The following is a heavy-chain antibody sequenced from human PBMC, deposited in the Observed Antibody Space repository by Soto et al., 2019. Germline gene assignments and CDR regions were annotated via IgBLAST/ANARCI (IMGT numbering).Heavy chain of an antibody. CDR2: MNPNSGNT. CDR1: GYTFTSYD. D-gene: IGHD6-19*01. Sequence: QVQLVQSGAEVKKPGASVKVSCKASGYTFTSYDINWVRQATGQGLEWMGWMNPNSGNTGYAQKVQGRVTMTRNTFISKAYMELSSLRYEDTAVYDGARDHSSGLYGPYYYNGMDVRGQGSTGTDS. J-gene: IGHJ6*02. CDR3: ARDHSSGLYGPYYYNGMDV. V-gene: IGHV1-8*01.